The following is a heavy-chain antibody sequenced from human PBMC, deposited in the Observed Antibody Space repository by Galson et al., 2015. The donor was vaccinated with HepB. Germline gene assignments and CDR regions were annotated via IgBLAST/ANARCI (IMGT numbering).Heavy chain of an antibody. CDR2: IRSKANSYAT. Sequence: SLRLSCAASGFTFSGSAMHWVRQASGKGLEWVGRIRSKANSYATAYAASVKGRFTISRDDSKNTAYLQMNSLKTEDTAVYYCTGGGSGWYFWGQGTLVTVSS. CDR1: GFTFSGSA. D-gene: IGHD6-19*01. V-gene: IGHV3-73*01. CDR3: TGGGSGWYF. J-gene: IGHJ4*02.